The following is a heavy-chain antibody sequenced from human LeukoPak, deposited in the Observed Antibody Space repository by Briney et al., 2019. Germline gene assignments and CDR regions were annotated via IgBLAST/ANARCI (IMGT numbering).Heavy chain of an antibody. CDR3: AKDVRTEAAGMNY. V-gene: IGHV3-30*18. CDR1: GFTFSSYG. D-gene: IGHD6-13*01. J-gene: IGHJ4*02. CDR2: ISYDGSNK. Sequence: PGGSLRLSCAASGFTFSSYGMHWVRQAPGKGLEWVAVISYDGSNKYYADSVRGRFTISRDNPKNTLYLQMNSLRAEDTAIYYCAKDVRTEAAGMNYWGQGSLVTVSS.